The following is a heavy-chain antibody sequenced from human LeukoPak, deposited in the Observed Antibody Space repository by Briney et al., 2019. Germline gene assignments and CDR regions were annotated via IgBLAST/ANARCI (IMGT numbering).Heavy chain of an antibody. D-gene: IGHD3-3*01. CDR2: IYYSGST. CDR1: GGSISSHY. V-gene: IGHV4-59*11. Sequence: SETLSLTCTVSGGSISSHYWSWIRQPPGKGMEWIGYIYYSGSTNYNSSLKSRVTISVDTSKNQFSLKLSSVTAAHTAVYYCARVITIFGVASDAFDIWGQGTMVTVSS. J-gene: IGHJ3*02. CDR3: ARVITIFGVASDAFDI.